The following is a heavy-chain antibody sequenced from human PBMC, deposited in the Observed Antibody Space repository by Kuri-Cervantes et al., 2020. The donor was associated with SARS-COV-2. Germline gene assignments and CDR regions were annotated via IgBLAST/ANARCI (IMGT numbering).Heavy chain of an antibody. D-gene: IGHD3-10*01. CDR2: IIPILGIA. CDR3: ASSRGENLDY. V-gene: IGHV1-69*04. J-gene: IGHJ4*02. Sequence: SVKVSCKASGGTFSSYAISWVRQAPGQGIEWMGRIIPILGIANYAQKFQGRVTITADKSTSTAYMELSSLRSEDTAVYYCASSRGENLDYWGQGTLVTVSS. CDR1: GGTFSSYA.